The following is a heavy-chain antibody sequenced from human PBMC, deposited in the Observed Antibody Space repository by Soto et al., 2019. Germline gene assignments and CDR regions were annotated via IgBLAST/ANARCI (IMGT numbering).Heavy chain of an antibody. CDR2: ISGSGDST. CDR3: AKGVPGIAVAGTGYFQH. Sequence: EVQLLESGGGLVQPGGSLRLSCAASGFTFSSYAMSWVRQAPGKGLEWVSGISGSGDSTYYADSVKGRFTISRDNSTNTMYLQMTSLRAEDTAVYYCAKGVPGIAVAGTGYFQHWGQGTLVTVSS. D-gene: IGHD6-19*01. CDR1: GFTFSSYA. V-gene: IGHV3-23*01. J-gene: IGHJ1*01.